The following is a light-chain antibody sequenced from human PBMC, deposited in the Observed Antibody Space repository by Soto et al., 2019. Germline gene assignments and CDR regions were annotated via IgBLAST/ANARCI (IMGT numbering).Light chain of an antibody. J-gene: IGKJ2*01. Sequence: DIVMTQSPDSLAVSLGETATINCKSSQSVLYSSNNRNYFAWYQQKPGQPPKLLIYWASTREAGVPERFSGSASGTDFTLTISSLQAEDVAVYYCQQYYSIPYTFGQGTKLEIK. CDR2: WAS. CDR3: QQYYSIPYT. V-gene: IGKV4-1*01. CDR1: QSVLYSSNNRNY.